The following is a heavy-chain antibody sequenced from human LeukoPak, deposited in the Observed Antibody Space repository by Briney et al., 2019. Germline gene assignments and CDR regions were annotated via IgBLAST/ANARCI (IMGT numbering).Heavy chain of an antibody. V-gene: IGHV4-59*01. CDR1: GGSISSSY. Sequence: SETLSLTCTVSGGSISSSYWSWIRQPPGKGLEWIGYIYYTGSTTYNPSLKSRVTISVDTSKNQFSLKLSSVTAADTAVYYCASYDFRDFDAFDIWGQGTMVTVSS. CDR3: ASYDFRDFDAFDI. CDR2: IYYTGST. J-gene: IGHJ3*02. D-gene: IGHD3-3*01.